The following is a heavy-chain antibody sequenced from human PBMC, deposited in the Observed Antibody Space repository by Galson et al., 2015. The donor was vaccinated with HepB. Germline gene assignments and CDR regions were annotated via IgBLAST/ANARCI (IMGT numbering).Heavy chain of an antibody. CDR3: ATGPIYSNSYWYFDL. CDR2: FDPEDGET. CDR1: GYTLTELS. V-gene: IGHV1-24*01. D-gene: IGHD4-11*01. J-gene: IGHJ2*01. Sequence: SVKVSCKVSGYTLTELSMHWVRQAPGKGLEWMGGFDPEDGETIYAQKFQGRVTMTEDTSTDTAYMELSSLRSEDTAVYYCATGPIYSNSYWYFDLWGRGTLVTVSS.